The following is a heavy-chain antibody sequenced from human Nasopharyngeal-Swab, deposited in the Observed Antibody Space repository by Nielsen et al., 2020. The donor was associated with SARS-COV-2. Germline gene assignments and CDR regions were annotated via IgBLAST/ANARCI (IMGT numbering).Heavy chain of an antibody. CDR2: TYYRSKWYN. D-gene: IGHD5-12*01. V-gene: IGHV6-1*01. Sequence: WIRQSPSRGLEWLGRTYYRSKWYNDYAVSVKSRITTNPDTSKNQFSLQLNSVTPEDTAVYYCARDGGGYSGYDYPLYYYYYCMDVWGKGTTVTVSS. J-gene: IGHJ6*03. CDR3: ARDGGGYSGYDYPLYYYYYCMDV.